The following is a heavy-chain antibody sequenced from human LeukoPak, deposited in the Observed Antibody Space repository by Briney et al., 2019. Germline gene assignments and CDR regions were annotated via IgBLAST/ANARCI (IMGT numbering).Heavy chain of an antibody. CDR3: AKDGYDSGGYSFDY. D-gene: IGHD3-22*01. J-gene: IGHJ4*01. V-gene: IGHV3-23*01. CDR2: ITGSGGST. CDR1: GFTFSNYA. Sequence: GGSLRLSCAASGFTFSNYAVNWVRQAPGKGLEWVSTITGSGGSTFYADSVKGRFTLSRDNSKNTLYLHMNSLRVEDTAVYYCAKDGYDSGGYSFDYWGHGTLVTVSS.